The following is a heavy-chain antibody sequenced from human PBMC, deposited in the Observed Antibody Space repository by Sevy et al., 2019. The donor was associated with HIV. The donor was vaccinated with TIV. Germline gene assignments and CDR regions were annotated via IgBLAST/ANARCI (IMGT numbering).Heavy chain of an antibody. CDR2: IYYSGRT. D-gene: IGHD1-26*01. V-gene: IGHV4-39*01. CDR1: GGSISRSSYY. J-gene: IGHJ4*02. CDR3: ARGGIVGATSFDY. Sequence: SETLSLTCTVSGGSISRSSYYWGWIRQPPGKGLEWIGSIYYSGRTYYNPSLKSRVTISVDTSKNQFSLKLSSVTAADTAVYYCARGGIVGATSFDYWGQGTLVTVSS.